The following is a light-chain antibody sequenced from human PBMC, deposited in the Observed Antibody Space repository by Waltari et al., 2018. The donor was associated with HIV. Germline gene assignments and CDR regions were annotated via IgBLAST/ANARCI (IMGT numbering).Light chain of an antibody. Sequence: QSVLTQPPSAFGSPGQRLTISCSGSSSNSGSNAVNWYQHFPGTAPTLLIFGNDQRPSGVPARISGSKSGPSASLAISWLRSEDEGEYYCASWDDSLQAVVFGGGTKVTV. CDR3: ASWDDSLQAVV. J-gene: IGLJ2*01. CDR2: GND. CDR1: SSNSGSNA. V-gene: IGLV1-44*01.